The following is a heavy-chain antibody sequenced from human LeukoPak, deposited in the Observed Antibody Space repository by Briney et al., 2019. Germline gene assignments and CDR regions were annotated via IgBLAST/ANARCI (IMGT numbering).Heavy chain of an antibody. CDR3: ARGGNLGVVYPLDY. D-gene: IGHD3-3*01. CDR1: GFIFDNYA. Sequence: PGGSLRLSCAAPGFIFDNYAIHWVRQAPGKGLEWVSLISGDGGSTFYADSVRGRFTISRDNSKNTLYLQMNSLRAEDTAVYYCARGGNLGVVYPLDYWGQGTLVTVSS. V-gene: IGHV3-43*02. CDR2: ISGDGGST. J-gene: IGHJ4*02.